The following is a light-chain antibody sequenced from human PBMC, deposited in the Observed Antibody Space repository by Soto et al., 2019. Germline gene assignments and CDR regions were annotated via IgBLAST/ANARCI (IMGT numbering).Light chain of an antibody. J-gene: IGKJ2*01. V-gene: IGKV1-5*01. CDR3: QQYKASYT. CDR1: QSIENW. Sequence: DIQMTQSPSTLSASVGDRVTITCRASQSIENWLAWYQQKPGKAPRLLIYDAFTLESGVPSGFSGGGSGTEFTLTISSLQPDDFATYYCQQYKASYTFGQGTRLE. CDR2: DAF.